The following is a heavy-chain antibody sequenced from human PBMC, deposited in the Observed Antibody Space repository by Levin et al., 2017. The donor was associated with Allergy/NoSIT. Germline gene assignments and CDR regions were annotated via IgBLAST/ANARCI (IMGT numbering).Heavy chain of an antibody. CDR1: GFTFSSYS. J-gene: IGHJ4*02. V-gene: IGHV3-21*01. Sequence: GGSLRLSCAASGFTFSSYSMNWVRQAPGKGLEWVSSISSSSSYIYYADSVKGRFTISRDNAKNSLYLQMNSLRAEDTAVYYCARVSYGSGSERVDYWGQGTLVTVSS. D-gene: IGHD3-10*01. CDR3: ARVSYGSGSERVDY. CDR2: ISSSSSYI.